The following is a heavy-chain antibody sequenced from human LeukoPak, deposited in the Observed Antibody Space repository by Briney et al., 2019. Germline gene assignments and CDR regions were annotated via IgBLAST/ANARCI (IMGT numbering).Heavy chain of an antibody. Sequence: GGSLRLSCAASGFTVSDNYMSWVRQAPGKGLEWVSVIYSGGTTYSADSVKGRFTISRDNSKNTLYLQMNSLRAEDTAVYYCAKEGIAVAGTRWYFDLWGRGTLVTVSS. CDR1: GFTVSDNY. D-gene: IGHD6-19*01. CDR3: AKEGIAVAGTRWYFDL. CDR2: IYSGGTT. J-gene: IGHJ2*01. V-gene: IGHV3-53*05.